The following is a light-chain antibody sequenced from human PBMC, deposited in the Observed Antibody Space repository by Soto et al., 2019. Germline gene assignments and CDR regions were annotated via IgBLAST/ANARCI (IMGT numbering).Light chain of an antibody. V-gene: IGKV3D-20*02. CDR2: DAS. CDR3: QQRSNWPT. Sequence: ESALTQSPGPHSVSPWKRSTIGRRASQSVSSGYLAWYQQKPGQAPRLLIYDASNRATGIPARFSGSGSGTDFTLTISSLEPEDFAVYYCQQRSNWPTFGQGTRLEIK. CDR1: QSVSSGY. J-gene: IGKJ5*01.